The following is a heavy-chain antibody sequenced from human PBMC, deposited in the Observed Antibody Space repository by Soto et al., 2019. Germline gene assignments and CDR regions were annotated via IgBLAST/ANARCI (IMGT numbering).Heavy chain of an antibody. CDR1: GFTVSSNY. D-gene: IGHD1-7*01. V-gene: IGHV3-53*01. CDR2: IYSGGST. J-gene: IGHJ4*02. Sequence: EVQLVESGGGLIQPGGSLRLSCAASGFTVSSNYMSWVRQAPGKGLEWVSVIYSGGSTYYADSVKGRFTISRDNSKNTLYLQMNSLRAEDTAVYYCTRTDWNYDLYFDYWGQGTLVTVSS. CDR3: TRTDWNYDLYFDY.